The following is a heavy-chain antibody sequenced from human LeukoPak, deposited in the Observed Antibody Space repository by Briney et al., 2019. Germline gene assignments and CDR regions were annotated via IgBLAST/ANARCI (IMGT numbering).Heavy chain of an antibody. CDR3: ARHNPISDRALDY. CDR1: GYSFANYW. V-gene: IGHV5-51*01. Sequence: GESLKLSCKASGYSFANYWIGWVRQMPGKGLEWMGIIYPGDSDTRYSPSFQGQVTISADKSISTAYLQWSSLKASDTAMYYCARHNPISDRALDYWGQGALVTVSS. CDR2: IYPGDSDT. J-gene: IGHJ4*02. D-gene: IGHD3-3*01.